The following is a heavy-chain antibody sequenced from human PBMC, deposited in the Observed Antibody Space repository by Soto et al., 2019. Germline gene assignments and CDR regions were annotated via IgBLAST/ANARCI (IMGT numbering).Heavy chain of an antibody. CDR2: IYYSGST. CDR3: ARLWRYGSGITYYFDY. Sequence: SETLSLTCTVSGGSISSSSYYWGWIRQPPGKGLEWIGSIYYSGSTYYNPSLKSRVTISVDTSKNQFSLKLSSVTAADTAVYYCARLWRYGSGITYYFDYWGQGTLVTVSS. D-gene: IGHD3-10*01. J-gene: IGHJ4*02. V-gene: IGHV4-39*01. CDR1: GGSISSSSYY.